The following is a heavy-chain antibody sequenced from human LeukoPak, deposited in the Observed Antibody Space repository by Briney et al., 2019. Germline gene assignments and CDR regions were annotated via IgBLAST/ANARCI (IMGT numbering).Heavy chain of an antibody. V-gene: IGHV1-3*01. D-gene: IGHD3-3*01. CDR1: GYTFTSYA. CDR3: ANKLQFLLAFDI. CDR2: INAGNGNT. J-gene: IGHJ3*02. Sequence: ASVKVSCKASGYTFTSYAMHWVRQAPGQRLEWMGWINAGNGNTKYSQKFQGRVTITADESTSTVYMELSSLRSEDTAVYYCANKLQFLLAFDIWGRGTMVTVSS.